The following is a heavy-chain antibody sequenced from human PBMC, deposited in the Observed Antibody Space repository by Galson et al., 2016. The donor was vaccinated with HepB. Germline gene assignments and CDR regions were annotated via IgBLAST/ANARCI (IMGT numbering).Heavy chain of an antibody. V-gene: IGHV3-21*01. CDR3: ARPPEGDRRYFDL. D-gene: IGHD3-16*01. CDR1: GFTFITYS. CDR2: ISITSGYK. J-gene: IGHJ2*01. Sequence: SLRLSCAASGFTFITYSMNWVRQAPGKGLEWVSFISITSGYKYYADSLKGRVTISRDNAKNSLYLQMNSLRAEDTAVYYCARPPEGDRRYFDLWGRGTLVTVSS.